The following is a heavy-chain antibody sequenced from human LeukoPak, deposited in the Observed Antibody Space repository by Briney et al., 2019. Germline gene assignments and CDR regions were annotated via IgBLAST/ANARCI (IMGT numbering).Heavy chain of an antibody. CDR3: ARGACSSTSCFYFDY. V-gene: IGHV1-2*02. D-gene: IGHD2-2*01. J-gene: IGHJ4*02. CDR1: GYTFTGYY. Sequence: AASVKVSCKASGYTFTGYYMHWVRQAPGQGLEWMGWINPNSGGTNYAQKFQGRVTMTRDTSISTAYMELSRLRSDDTAVYYRARGACSSTSCFYFDYWGQGTLVTVSS. CDR2: INPNSGGT.